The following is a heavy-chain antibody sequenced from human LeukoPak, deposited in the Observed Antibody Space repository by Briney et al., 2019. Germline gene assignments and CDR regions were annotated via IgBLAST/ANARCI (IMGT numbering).Heavy chain of an antibody. V-gene: IGHV4-4*02. CDR3: ARAYYYMDV. CDR2: IYHSGST. J-gene: IGHJ6*03. Sequence: SETLSLTCAVSGDSISSGHWWTWVRQPPRKGLEWIGEIYHSGSTNYNPSLKSRVTISVDTSKNQFSLKLSSVTAADTAVYYCARAYYYMDVWGKGTTVTVSS. CDR1: GDSISSGHW.